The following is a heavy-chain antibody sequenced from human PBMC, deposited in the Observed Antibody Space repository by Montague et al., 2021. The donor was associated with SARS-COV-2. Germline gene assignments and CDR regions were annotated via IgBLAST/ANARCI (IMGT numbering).Heavy chain of an antibody. Sequence: SETLSLTCTVAGYSISSSNYYWCLLRQPPGNGLELIGSLFYSGSSFYXPSRKSRVTISVDTAKNQFSLKLSSVTAADTAVYYCVAAWQDIYYFDFWGQGTLVTVSS. V-gene: IGHV4-39*01. CDR2: LFYSGSS. CDR3: VAAWQDIYYFDF. CDR1: GYSISSSNYY. D-gene: IGHD2-15*01. J-gene: IGHJ4*02.